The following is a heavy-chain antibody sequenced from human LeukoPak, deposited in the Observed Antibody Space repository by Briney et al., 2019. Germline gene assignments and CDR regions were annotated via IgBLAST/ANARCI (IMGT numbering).Heavy chain of an antibody. J-gene: IGHJ4*02. Sequence: GGSLRLSCAASGFTFSSYAMTWVRQAPGKGLEWVSAISGTGGTTHYADSVKGRFTISRDNSKNTLNLQMNTLRAEDTAVYYCAKGGITGTTRKNYFDYWGQGTLVTVSS. CDR2: ISGTGGTT. CDR1: GFTFSSYA. D-gene: IGHD1-20*01. CDR3: AKGGITGTTRKNYFDY. V-gene: IGHV3-23*01.